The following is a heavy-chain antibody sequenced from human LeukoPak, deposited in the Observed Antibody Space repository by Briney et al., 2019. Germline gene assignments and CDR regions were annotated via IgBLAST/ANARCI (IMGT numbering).Heavy chain of an antibody. D-gene: IGHD3-22*01. CDR3: ARVIVDYDSSGYYFDY. CDR1: GYTFTSYG. Sequence: GASVTVSCKGSGYTFTSYGIGWVRQAPAQGREWMGWTCSYNGNTNDAQKLQGRVTMTTDTSSSRAYMELRSLRSDDTAVYYCARVIVDYDSSGYYFDYWGQGTLVTVSS. J-gene: IGHJ4*02. CDR2: TCSYNGNT. V-gene: IGHV1-18*01.